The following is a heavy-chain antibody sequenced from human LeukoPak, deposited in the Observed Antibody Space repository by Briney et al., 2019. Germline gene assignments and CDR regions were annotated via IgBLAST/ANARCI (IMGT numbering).Heavy chain of an antibody. CDR1: GFTFSSYG. J-gene: IGHJ4*02. CDR2: KSYDGSNK. V-gene: IGHV3-30*03. CDR3: ATPNYSSGTDY. D-gene: IGHD3-22*01. Sequence: GGSLRLSCAASGFTFSSYGMHWVRQAPGKGLEWVAVKSYDGSNKYYADSVKGRFTISRDNSKNTLYLQMNSLRAEDTAVYYCATPNYSSGTDYWGQGTLVTVSS.